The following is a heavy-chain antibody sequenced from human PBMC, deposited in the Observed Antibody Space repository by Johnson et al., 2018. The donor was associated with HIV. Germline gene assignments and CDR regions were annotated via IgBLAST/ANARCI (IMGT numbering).Heavy chain of an antibody. CDR3: ARSVVVTAQSGIYAFDI. Sequence: VQLVESGGGVVQPGRSLRLSCAASGFTFSGYAMHWVRQAPGTGLEWVAVIYYDGPKYYFADSLKGRFTISRDNSKNTLFLQMNSLRAEDTAVYYCARSVVVTAQSGIYAFDIWGQGTMVTVSS. CDR2: IYYDGPKY. CDR1: GFTFSGYA. V-gene: IGHV3-33*01. J-gene: IGHJ3*02. D-gene: IGHD2-21*02.